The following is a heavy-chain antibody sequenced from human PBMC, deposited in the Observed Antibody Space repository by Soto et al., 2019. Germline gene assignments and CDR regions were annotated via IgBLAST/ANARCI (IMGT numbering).Heavy chain of an antibody. CDR3: ASPSHRRDDAFDI. CDR1: GYSLTTNW. V-gene: IGHV5-51*01. J-gene: IGHJ3*02. Sequence: PGESLKISCKGSGYSLTTNWIAWVRQMPGKGLEWMGIIYPADSDTRYSPSFQGQVTILADKSISTAYLQWSSLKASDTAMYYCASPSHRRDDAFDIWGQGTMVTVSS. CDR2: IYPADSDT.